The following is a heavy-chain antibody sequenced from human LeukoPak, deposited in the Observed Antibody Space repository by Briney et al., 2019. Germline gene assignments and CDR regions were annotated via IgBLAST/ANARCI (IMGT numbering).Heavy chain of an antibody. D-gene: IGHD5-18*01. J-gene: IGHJ4*02. CDR2: ISGSGGST. CDR3: ARGSWIQLWSWFDY. Sequence: GGSLRLSCAASGFTFSSYAMSWVRQAPGKGLEWVSAISGSGGSTYYADSVKGRFTISRDNSKNTLYLQMNSLRAEDTAVYYCARGSWIQLWSWFDYWGQGTLVTVSS. V-gene: IGHV3-23*01. CDR1: GFTFSSYA.